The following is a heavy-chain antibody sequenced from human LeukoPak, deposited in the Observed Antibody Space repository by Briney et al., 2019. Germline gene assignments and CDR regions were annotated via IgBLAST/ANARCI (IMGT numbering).Heavy chain of an antibody. J-gene: IGHJ3*02. CDR3: AREGTGIFDDAFDI. CDR1: GFTFSDYY. D-gene: IGHD1-1*01. CDR2: ISGSTSHT. Sequence: GGSLRLSCAASGFTFSDYYMSWIRQAPGKGLEWVSYISGSTSHTNYVDSVKGRFTISRDNAKSSLYLQMNSLRAEDTAVYYCAREGTGIFDDAFDIWGQGTMVTVSS. V-gene: IGHV3-11*05.